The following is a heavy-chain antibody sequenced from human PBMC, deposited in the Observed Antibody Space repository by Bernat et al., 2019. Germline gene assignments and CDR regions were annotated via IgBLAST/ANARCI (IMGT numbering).Heavy chain of an antibody. CDR3: ARGGWSHGFDI. J-gene: IGHJ3*02. D-gene: IGHD3-3*01. CDR2: INNDGSDT. Sequence: EVLLVESGGGLVQPGGSLRLSCAASGFTFTDYWMHWVRQAPGKGLVWVSRINNDGSDTIYADSVKGRFTLSRDNGKNTLYLEMNSLRVEDTAVYYCARGGWSHGFDIWGQGTMVTVSS. V-gene: IGHV3-74*01. CDR1: GFTFTDYW.